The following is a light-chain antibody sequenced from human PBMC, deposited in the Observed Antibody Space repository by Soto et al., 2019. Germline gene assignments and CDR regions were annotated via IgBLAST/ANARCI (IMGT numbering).Light chain of an antibody. CDR2: DVS. V-gene: IGKV1-5*01. Sequence: DIQMTQSPSTLSASVGDRVTITCRASQSISSWLAWYQQKPGKAPKLLIYDVSRLESGVPSRLSGSGSGTEFTLTISSLQPDDSATYYGQQYNSYPYTFGQGTKLEIK. CDR1: QSISSW. J-gene: IGKJ2*01. CDR3: QQYNSYPYT.